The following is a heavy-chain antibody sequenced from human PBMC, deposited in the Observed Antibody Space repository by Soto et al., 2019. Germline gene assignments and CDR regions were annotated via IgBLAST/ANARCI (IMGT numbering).Heavy chain of an antibody. V-gene: IGHV3-48*01. J-gene: IGHJ6*04. D-gene: IGHD3-3*01. CDR3: VFDFWLVPTV. CDR2: IHSSSSWE. Sequence: EVQLVESGEGLVQPGGSLKLSCAASGFTFSTHSMNWVRQAPGRGLEWVSYIHSSSSWEVYADSVRGRFTVSRDNAKNSLYLQMSSLRAEDTAVYYCVFDFWLVPTVWGKGTTVTVSS. CDR1: GFTFSTHS.